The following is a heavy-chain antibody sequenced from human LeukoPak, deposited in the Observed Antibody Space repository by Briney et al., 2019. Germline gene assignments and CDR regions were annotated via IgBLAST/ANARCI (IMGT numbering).Heavy chain of an antibody. CDR1: GGSISSGDYY. Sequence: SQTLSLTCTVSGGSISSGDYYWSWIRQPPGKGLEWIGYTYYSGSTYYNPSLKSRVTISVDTSKNQFSLKLSSVTAADTAVYYCASSIVVVTAAMGYWFDPWGQGTLVTVSS. CDR3: ASSIVVVTAAMGYWFDP. CDR2: TYYSGST. D-gene: IGHD2-2*01. V-gene: IGHV4-30-4*08. J-gene: IGHJ5*02.